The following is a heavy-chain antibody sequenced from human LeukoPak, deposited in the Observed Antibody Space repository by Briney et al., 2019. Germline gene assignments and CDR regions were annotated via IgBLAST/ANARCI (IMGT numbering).Heavy chain of an antibody. CDR3: AKTLGFDY. Sequence: GGSLRLSCVASGFSFSSYVMNWVRQAPGTGLEWVSAISGSGGSTYYADSVKGRFTISRDNSKNTLYLQMNSLRAEDTAVYYCAKTLGFDYRGQGTLVTVSS. CDR1: GFSFSSYV. J-gene: IGHJ4*02. CDR2: ISGSGGST. D-gene: IGHD7-27*01. V-gene: IGHV3-23*01.